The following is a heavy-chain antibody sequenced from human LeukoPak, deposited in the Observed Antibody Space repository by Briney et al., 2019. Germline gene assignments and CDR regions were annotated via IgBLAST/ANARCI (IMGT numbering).Heavy chain of an antibody. CDR3: AREEVFDSSGYFDY. Sequence: PSETLSLTCTVSGGSISSGGYYWSWIRQHPGTGLEWIGYIYYSGSTYYNPSLKSRVTISVDTSKNQFSLKLSSVTAADTAVYYCAREEVFDSSGYFDYWGQGTLVTVSS. CDR2: IYYSGST. V-gene: IGHV4-31*03. J-gene: IGHJ4*02. D-gene: IGHD3-22*01. CDR1: GGSISSGGYY.